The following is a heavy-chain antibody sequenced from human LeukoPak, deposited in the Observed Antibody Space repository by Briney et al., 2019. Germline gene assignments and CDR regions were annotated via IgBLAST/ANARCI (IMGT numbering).Heavy chain of an antibody. D-gene: IGHD3-3*01. CDR2: INTNTGNP. V-gene: IGHV7-4-1*02. CDR3: ARAGGWGCDFWSLLDY. CDR1: GYTFTRYA. J-gene: IGHJ4*02. Sequence: ASVKVSCKASGYTFTRYAMNWVRQAPGQGLEWMGWINTNTGNPTYAQGFTGRFVFSLDTSVSTAYLQISSLKAEDTAVYYCARAGGWGCDFWSLLDYWGQGTLVTVSS.